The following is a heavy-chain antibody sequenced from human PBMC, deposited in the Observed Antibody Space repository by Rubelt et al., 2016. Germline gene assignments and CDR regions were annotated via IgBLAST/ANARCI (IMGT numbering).Heavy chain of an antibody. CDR1: GGSFSGYY. CDR2: INHSGST. D-gene: IGHD6-13*01. J-gene: IGHJ6*02. Sequence: QVQLQQWGAGLLKPSETLSLTCAVYGGSFSGYYWSWIRQPPGTGLEWIGEINHSGSTNYNPSLKRRVTISVDTSKNQFSLKLGSVTAADTAVYYCARGRRGSSSWLGRDYYGMDVWGQGTTVTVSS. V-gene: IGHV4-34*01. CDR3: ARGRRGSSSWLGRDYYGMDV.